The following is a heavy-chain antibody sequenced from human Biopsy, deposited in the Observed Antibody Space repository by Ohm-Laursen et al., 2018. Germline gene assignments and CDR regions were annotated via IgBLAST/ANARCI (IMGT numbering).Heavy chain of an antibody. D-gene: IGHD6-19*01. CDR2: IRGSGVTK. Sequence: SLRLSCAASGFTFGDYYMSWIRQAPGKGLEWLSYIRGSGVTKMYADSVKGRFTVSRDNAKDSLYLQMNSLRADDSAVYFCAREQPALSGGGSWFDSWGQGTLVIVSS. J-gene: IGHJ5*01. V-gene: IGHV3-11*04. CDR1: GFTFGDYY. CDR3: AREQPALSGGGSWFDS.